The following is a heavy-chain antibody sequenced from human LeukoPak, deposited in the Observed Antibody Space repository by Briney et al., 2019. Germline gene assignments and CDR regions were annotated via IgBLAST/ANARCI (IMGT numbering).Heavy chain of an antibody. CDR1: GFTFSNAW. CDR2: IKSKTDGGTT. D-gene: IGHD6-13*01. Sequence: GGSLRLSCAASGFTFSNAWMSWVRQAPGKGLEWVGRIKSKTDGGTTDYAAPAKGRFTISRDDSKNTLYLQMNSLKTEDTAVYYCWAAAAYYYYYGMDVWGKGTTVTVSS. V-gene: IGHV3-15*01. J-gene: IGHJ6*04. CDR3: WAAAAYYYYYGMDV.